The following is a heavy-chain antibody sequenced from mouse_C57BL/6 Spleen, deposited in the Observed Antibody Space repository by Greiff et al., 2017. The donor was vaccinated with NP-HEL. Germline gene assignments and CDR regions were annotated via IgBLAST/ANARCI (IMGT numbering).Heavy chain of an antibody. V-gene: IGHV1-77*01. CDR1: GYTFTDYY. CDR3: ARVVTTRGFLYYAMDY. J-gene: IGHJ4*01. Sequence: QVQLQQSGAELVKPGASVKISCKASGYTFTDYYINWVKQRPGQGLEWIGKIGPGSGSTYYNEKFKGKATLTADKSSSTAYMQHSSLTSEDSAVYFCARVVTTRGFLYYAMDYWGQGTSVTVSS. CDR2: IGPGSGST. D-gene: IGHD2-1*01.